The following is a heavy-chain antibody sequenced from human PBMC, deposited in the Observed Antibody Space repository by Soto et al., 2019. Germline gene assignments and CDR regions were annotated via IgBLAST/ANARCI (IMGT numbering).Heavy chain of an antibody. CDR1: GGSISSCDYY. CDR3: ARIDCSITSCYDAFDI. D-gene: IGHD2-2*01. Sequence: SETLSLTCTVSGGSISSCDYYWSWIRQPPGKGLEWIGYIYYSGSTYYNPSLKSRVTISVDTSKNQFSLKLSSVTAADTAVYYCARIDCSITSCYDAFDIWGQGTMVTVSS. V-gene: IGHV4-30-4*01. CDR2: IYYSGST. J-gene: IGHJ3*02.